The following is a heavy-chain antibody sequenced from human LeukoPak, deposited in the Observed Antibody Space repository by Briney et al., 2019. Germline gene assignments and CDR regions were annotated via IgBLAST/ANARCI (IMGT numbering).Heavy chain of an antibody. CDR1: GGSISSYY. CDR3: ARHHIQAPHFFDS. Sequence: PSETLSLTCSVSGGSISSYYWSWIRQSPGKELEWIAFIYYTGSSAHYNPSLKSRVTISVDTSKNQFSLKLNAVTAADTAVYYCARHHIQAPHFFDSWGQGSLVTVSS. J-gene: IGHJ4*02. CDR2: IYYTGSSA. V-gene: IGHV4-59*08.